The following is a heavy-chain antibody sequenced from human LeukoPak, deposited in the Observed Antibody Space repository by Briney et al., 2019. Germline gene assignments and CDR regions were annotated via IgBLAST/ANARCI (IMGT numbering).Heavy chain of an antibody. Sequence: ASVKVSCKASGYTFTSYGISWVRQAPGQGLEWMGWINPNSGGTNYAQKFQGRVTMTRDTSISTAYMELSRLRSDDTAVYYCARVDPAGGNYYYYYMDVWGKGTTVTVSS. V-gene: IGHV1-2*02. CDR3: ARVDPAGGNYYYYYMDV. D-gene: IGHD2-15*01. CDR1: GYTFTSYG. CDR2: INPNSGGT. J-gene: IGHJ6*03.